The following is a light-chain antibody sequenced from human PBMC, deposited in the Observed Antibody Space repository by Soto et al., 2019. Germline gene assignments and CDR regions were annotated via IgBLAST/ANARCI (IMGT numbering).Light chain of an antibody. CDR3: QHYNNWPPWT. V-gene: IGKV3-15*01. J-gene: IGKJ1*01. Sequence: EIVLTQSPATLSSFPGDRVTLSCRASQYINTRLAWYQHRPGQAPRLLIYQTSLRAAGIPARFSGSGSGTEFTLTISTLQSEDFAIYYCQHYNNWPPWTFGQGTKV. CDR2: QTS. CDR1: QYINTR.